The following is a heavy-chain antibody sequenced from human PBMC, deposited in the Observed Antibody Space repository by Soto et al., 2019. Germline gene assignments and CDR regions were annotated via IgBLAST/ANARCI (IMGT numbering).Heavy chain of an antibody. D-gene: IGHD2-2*02. CDR2: INPLSGDT. CDR3: ARAGDDCSTTNCYMIDY. V-gene: IGHV1-2*02. J-gene: IGHJ4*02. Sequence: QVQLVQSGAEVKKPGASVKVSCKASGYTFTGYYMHWVRQAPGQGLEWMGWINPLSGDTNYAQKFQGRVTMTRDTSISTAYMELSSLRSEDTAVYYCARAGDDCSTTNCYMIDYWGQGTLVTVSS. CDR1: GYTFTGYY.